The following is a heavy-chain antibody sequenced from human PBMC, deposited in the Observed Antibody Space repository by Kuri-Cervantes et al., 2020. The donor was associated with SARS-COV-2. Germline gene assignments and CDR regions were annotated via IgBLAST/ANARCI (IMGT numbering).Heavy chain of an antibody. CDR1: GFTFSSYW. CDR3: ARPSLNTGSYFPD. D-gene: IGHD1-26*01. Sequence: GESLKISCAASGFTFSSYWMGWVRQAPGKGLKWVANIDQDGYEKYFVDSVKGRFSISRDNAKNSLFLQMNSLRAEDTAIYFCARPSLNTGSYFPDWGQGTLVTVSS. V-gene: IGHV3-7*03. J-gene: IGHJ4*02. CDR2: IDQDGYEK.